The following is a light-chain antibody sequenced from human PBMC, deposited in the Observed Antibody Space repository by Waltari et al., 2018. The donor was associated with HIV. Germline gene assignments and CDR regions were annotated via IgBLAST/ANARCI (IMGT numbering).Light chain of an antibody. CDR3: AAWDDSLSGPV. CDR2: RHN. V-gene: IGLV1-47*01. J-gene: IGLJ3*02. Sequence: QSVLTQPPSASGTPGQRVTISCSGGTSNIGNNDVYWYQQLPGTAPKLLIYRHNQRPSGVPDRFSGSKSGTSASLAISGLRSEDEADYYCAAWDDSLSGPVFGGGTKLTVL. CDR1: TSNIGNND.